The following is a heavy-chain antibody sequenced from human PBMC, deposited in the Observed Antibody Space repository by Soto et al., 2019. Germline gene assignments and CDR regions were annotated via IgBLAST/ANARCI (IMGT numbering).Heavy chain of an antibody. Sequence: QLQLQESGPGLVKPSETLSLTCTVSGGSISSSSYYWGWIRQPPGKGLEWIGSIYYSGSTYYNPSLKSRVTISIDTSKNQFSLKLSSVTAADTAFYYCARLCPPSSLPNSSGWYFDPWGQGTLVTVSS. CDR1: GGSISSSSYY. CDR2: IYYSGST. D-gene: IGHD6-19*01. J-gene: IGHJ5*02. CDR3: ARLCPPSSLPNSSGWYFDP. V-gene: IGHV4-39*01.